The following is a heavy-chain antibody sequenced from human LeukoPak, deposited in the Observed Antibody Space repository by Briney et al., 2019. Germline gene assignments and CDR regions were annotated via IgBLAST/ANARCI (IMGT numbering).Heavy chain of an antibody. J-gene: IGHJ4*02. Sequence: GGSLRLSCAASGFTFSSYGMNWVRQAPGKGLEWVSAIGGRDGSTYYADSVEGRFTISRDNSKNTLYVQMNSLRAEDTAVYYCAKGHYYGSGSLDYWGQGTLVTVSS. CDR3: AKGHYYGSGSLDY. CDR2: IGGRDGST. CDR1: GFTFSSYG. V-gene: IGHV3-23*01. D-gene: IGHD3-10*01.